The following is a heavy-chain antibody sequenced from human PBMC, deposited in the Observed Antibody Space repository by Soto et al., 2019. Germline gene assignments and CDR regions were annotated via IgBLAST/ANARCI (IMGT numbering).Heavy chain of an antibody. CDR3: ARGYCSSTSCQYYFDY. CDR2: INAGNGDT. V-gene: IGHV1-3*01. D-gene: IGHD2-2*01. J-gene: IGHJ4*01. Sequence: GASVKVSCKASGYTFTSYAIHWVRQAPGQRPEWMGWINAGNGDTKYSHNFQGRVTITRDTSASTAYMELSSLRSEDTAVYHCARGYCSSTSCQYYFDYWGHGALVTVSS. CDR1: GYTFTSYA.